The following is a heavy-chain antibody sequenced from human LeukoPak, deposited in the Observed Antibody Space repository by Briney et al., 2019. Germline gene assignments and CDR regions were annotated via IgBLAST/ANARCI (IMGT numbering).Heavy chain of an antibody. J-gene: IGHJ3*02. D-gene: IGHD4-17*01. CDR3: ARKTTTGPTKAAFDI. Sequence: SDTLPLTCAVSGYSISTSNYWAWIRQPPGKGLEWIGHIYYSGGIYYNPSLKSRVTMSVDTSKNQFSLKLSSVTAVDTAVYYCARKTTTGPTKAAFDIWGQGTMLTVSS. CDR2: IYYSGGI. CDR1: GYSISTSNY. V-gene: IGHV4-28*05.